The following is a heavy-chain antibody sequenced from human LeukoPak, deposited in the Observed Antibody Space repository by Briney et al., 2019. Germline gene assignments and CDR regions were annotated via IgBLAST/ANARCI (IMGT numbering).Heavy chain of an antibody. CDR2: ISAYNGNT. D-gene: IGHD3-3*01. CDR3: ARTGDFWTENGMDV. J-gene: IGHJ6*02. CDR1: GYTFTSYG. V-gene: IGHV1-18*01. Sequence: VASVKVSCKASGYTFTSYGISWVRQAPGQGLEWMGWISAYNGNTNYAQKLQGRVTMTTDTSTSTAYMELRSLRSDDTAVYYCARTGDFWTENGMDVWGQGTTVTVSS.